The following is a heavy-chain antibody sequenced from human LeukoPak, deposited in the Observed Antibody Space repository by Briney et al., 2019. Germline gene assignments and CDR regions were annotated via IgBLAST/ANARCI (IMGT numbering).Heavy chain of an antibody. V-gene: IGHV1-46*01. J-gene: IGHJ5*02. Sequence: ASVKVSCKTSGYTFSYYYIHWVRQAPGQGLERMGMINPSDGRTTYARKFQGRVTMTRDMSTSIVYMDVGSLGSQDTAVYYCARGGVTLFGVGQTNWFDPWGQGTVVTVSS. CDR2: INPSDGRT. CDR3: ARGGVTLFGVGQTNWFDP. CDR1: GYTFSYYY. D-gene: IGHD3-3*01.